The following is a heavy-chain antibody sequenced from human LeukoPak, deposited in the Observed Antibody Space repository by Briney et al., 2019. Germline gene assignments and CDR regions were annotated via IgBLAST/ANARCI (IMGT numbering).Heavy chain of an antibody. CDR2: IYYSGST. D-gene: IGHD3-10*01. J-gene: IGHJ4*02. Sequence: SETLSLTCTVPGGSISSSSYYWGWIRQPPGKGLEWIGSIYYSGSTYYNPSLKSRVTISVDTSKNQFSLKLSSVTAADTAVYYCARLGDYYGSGSYFRPPLYWDQGTLVTVSS. V-gene: IGHV4-39*01. CDR3: ARLGDYYGSGSYFRPPLY. CDR1: GGSISSSSYY.